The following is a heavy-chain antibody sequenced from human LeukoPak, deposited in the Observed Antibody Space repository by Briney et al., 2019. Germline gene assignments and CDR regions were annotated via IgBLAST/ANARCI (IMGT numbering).Heavy chain of an antibody. CDR3: AKGQTIITMTTFDY. Sequence: GRPLRLSCAASGFTFHDYAMHWVRQAPGKGLEWVSGISWNSGNIVYADSVKGRFTISRDNAKNSLYLQMDSLRAEDMALYYCAKGQTIITMTTFDYWGQGTLVTVSS. CDR1: GFTFHDYA. J-gene: IGHJ4*02. D-gene: IGHD4-17*01. V-gene: IGHV3-9*03. CDR2: ISWNSGNI.